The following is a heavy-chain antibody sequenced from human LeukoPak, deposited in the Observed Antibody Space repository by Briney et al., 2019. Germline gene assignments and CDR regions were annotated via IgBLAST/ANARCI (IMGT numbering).Heavy chain of an antibody. CDR3: ARGARFDY. Sequence: PGGSLRLSCAASGFTFSSYAMHWVRQAPGKGLEYVSAISSNGGSTYYANSVKGRFTISRDNSKNTLYLQMGSLRAEDMAVYYCARGARFDYWGQGTLVTVTS. V-gene: IGHV3-64*01. D-gene: IGHD1-26*01. CDR2: ISSNGGST. J-gene: IGHJ4*02. CDR1: GFTFSSYA.